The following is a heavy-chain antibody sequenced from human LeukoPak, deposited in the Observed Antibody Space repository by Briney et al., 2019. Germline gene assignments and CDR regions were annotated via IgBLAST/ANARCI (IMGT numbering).Heavy chain of an antibody. CDR3: ATSTYCSGGSCYSRTFQY. D-gene: IGHD2-15*01. CDR2: INSDEAST. CDR1: GFTFSSYW. Sequence: GGSLRLSCAASGFTFSSYWMHWVRQAPGKGLVWVSRINSDEASTSYADSVKGRFTISRDNAQKTLYLQMNSLRAEDTAVYYCATSTYCSGGSCYSRTFQYWGQGTLVTVSS. J-gene: IGHJ4*02. V-gene: IGHV3-74*01.